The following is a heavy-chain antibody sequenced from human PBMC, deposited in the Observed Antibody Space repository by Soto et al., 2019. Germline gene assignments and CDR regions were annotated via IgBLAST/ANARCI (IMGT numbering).Heavy chain of an antibody. CDR1: GYTFTSYA. Sequence: QVPLVQSGAEVKKPGASVKVSCKASGYTFTSYAMHWVRQAPGQRLEWMGWINAGNGNTKYSQKFQGRVTITRDTPASTAYMELSSLRSEDTAVYYCARKGLDNLDLGYGGQGTLVTVSS. CDR2: INAGNGNT. V-gene: IGHV1-3*01. CDR3: ARKGLDNLDLGY. D-gene: IGHD1-1*01. J-gene: IGHJ4*02.